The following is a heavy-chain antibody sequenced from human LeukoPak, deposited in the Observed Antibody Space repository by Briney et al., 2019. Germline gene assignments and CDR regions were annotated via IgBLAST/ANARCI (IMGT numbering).Heavy chain of an antibody. CDR2: ISGSGGST. V-gene: IGHV3-23*01. CDR1: GFTFSSYA. J-gene: IGHJ4*02. CDR3: ARAKDGTNILDY. D-gene: IGHD5-24*01. Sequence: GGSLRLSCAASGFTFSSYAMSWVRQAPGKGLEWVSAISGSGGSTYYADSVKGRFTISRDNSKNTLYLQMDSLRAEDTAVYYCARAKDGTNILDYWGQGTLVTVSS.